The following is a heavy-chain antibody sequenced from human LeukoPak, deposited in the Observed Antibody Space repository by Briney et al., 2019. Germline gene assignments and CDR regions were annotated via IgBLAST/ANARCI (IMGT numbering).Heavy chain of an antibody. CDR1: GFIFSDYY. J-gene: IGHJ4*02. V-gene: IGHV3-11*04. Sequence: GGSLRLSCAASGFIFSDYYTSWIRQAPGKGLEWVSYISSSGITIYYADSVKGRFTISRDNAKNSLYLQMNSLRAEDTAVYYCARGSLRGGYFDYWGQGTLVTVSS. D-gene: IGHD3-16*01. CDR3: ARGSLRGGYFDY. CDR2: ISSSGITI.